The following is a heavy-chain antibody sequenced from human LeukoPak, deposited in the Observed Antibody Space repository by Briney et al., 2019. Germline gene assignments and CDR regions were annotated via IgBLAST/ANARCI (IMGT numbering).Heavy chain of an antibody. CDR1: GGSISSYY. Sequence: MSSETLSLTCTGSGGSISSYYWSWIRQPPGKGLEWIWYIYYSGSTNYNPSLKSRVTISVDTSKNPFSLNLSSVTAADTAVYYCARGAGTYSSTYYYGLDVWGQGTAVTVSS. V-gene: IGHV4-59*01. CDR3: ARGAGTYSSTYYYGLDV. D-gene: IGHD6-13*01. J-gene: IGHJ6*02. CDR2: IYYSGST.